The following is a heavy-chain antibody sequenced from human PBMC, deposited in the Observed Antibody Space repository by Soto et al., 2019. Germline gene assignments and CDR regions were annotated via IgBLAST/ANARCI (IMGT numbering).Heavy chain of an antibody. J-gene: IGHJ2*01. V-gene: IGHV4-39*01. CDR2: IYYSGST. Sequence: QLQLQESGPGLVKPSETLSLTCTVSGGSISSSSYYWGWIRQPPGKGLEWIGSIYYSGSTYYNPSLKSRVSISVDTSKNLFSLKLSSVTAADTAVFYCARHYKATSYSSGWYRKTYFDLWGRGTLVTVSS. CDR1: GGSISSSSYY. CDR3: ARHYKATSYSSGWYRKTYFDL. D-gene: IGHD6-19*01.